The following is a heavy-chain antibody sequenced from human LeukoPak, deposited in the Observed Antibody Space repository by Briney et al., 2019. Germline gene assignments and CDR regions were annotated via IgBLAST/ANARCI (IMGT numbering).Heavy chain of an antibody. V-gene: IGHV4-39*01. J-gene: IGHJ5*02. CDR3: AGQRRVTGPNWFGP. CDR1: GGSISSSHYY. CDR2: IYYSGNT. D-gene: IGHD2-8*01. Sequence: PSETLSLTCTVSGGSISSSHYYWGWVRQPPGKGLEWIGSIYYSGNTYYNPSLKSRVTMSVDTSMNQSSLKLNSVTAADTAVYYCAGQRRVTGPNWFGPWGQGTLVTVSS.